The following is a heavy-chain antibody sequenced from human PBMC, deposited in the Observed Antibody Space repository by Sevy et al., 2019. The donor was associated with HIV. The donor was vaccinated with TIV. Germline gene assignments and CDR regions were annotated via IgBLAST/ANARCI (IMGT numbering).Heavy chain of an antibody. CDR3: ATEVSWPDYYDTSGYGEYAFDL. CDR2: ISFTSSNI. Sequence: GGSLRLSCAASGFSFYTYTMNWVRQAPGKGLEWVSSISFTSSNIYYADSVKGRFTISRDNAKKSLYLQMNSLRAEDTAVYYCATEVSWPDYYDTSGYGEYAFDLWGQGTMVTVSS. CDR1: GFSFYTYT. V-gene: IGHV3-21*04. D-gene: IGHD3-22*01. J-gene: IGHJ3*01.